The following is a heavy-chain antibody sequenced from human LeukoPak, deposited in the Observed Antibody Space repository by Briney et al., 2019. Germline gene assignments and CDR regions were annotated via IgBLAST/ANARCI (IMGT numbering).Heavy chain of an antibody. Sequence: ASETLSLTCAVYGGSFSGYYWSWIRQPPGKGLEWIGEINHSGSTNYNPSLKSRVTISVDTSKNQFSLKLSSVTAADTAVYYCARKVAPDYWGQGTLVTVSS. CDR1: GGSFSGYY. CDR2: INHSGST. CDR3: ARKVAPDY. J-gene: IGHJ4*02. V-gene: IGHV4-34*01.